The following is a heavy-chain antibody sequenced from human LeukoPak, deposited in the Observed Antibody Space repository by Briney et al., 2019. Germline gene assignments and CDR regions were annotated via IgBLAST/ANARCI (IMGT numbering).Heavy chain of an antibody. J-gene: IGHJ4*02. CDR3: ARGPPNWGFDF. V-gene: IGHV1-8*01. D-gene: IGHD7-27*01. Sequence: ASVKVSCKASGYTFTSYDINWVRHATGQGLEWMGWMSPNSGDTGYAQKFQGRVTMTRDTSISTACMELTSLRSEDTAIYYCARGPPNWGFDFWGQGALVTVSS. CDR1: GYTFTSYD. CDR2: MSPNSGDT.